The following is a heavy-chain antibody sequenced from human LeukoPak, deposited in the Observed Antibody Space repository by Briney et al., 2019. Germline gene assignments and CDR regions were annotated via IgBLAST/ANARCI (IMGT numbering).Heavy chain of an antibody. CDR3: ARDRCTNGVCYYFDY. D-gene: IGHD2-8*01. V-gene: IGHV3-74*01. CDR1: GFTFSNYW. Sequence: PGGSLRLSCAASGFTFSNYWMHWVRQAPGKGLVWVSRINSDGSTTSYADSVKGRFTISRDNAKNTLYLQMNSLRAEDTAVYYCARDRCTNGVCYYFDYWGQGTLVTVSS. CDR2: INSDGSTT. J-gene: IGHJ4*02.